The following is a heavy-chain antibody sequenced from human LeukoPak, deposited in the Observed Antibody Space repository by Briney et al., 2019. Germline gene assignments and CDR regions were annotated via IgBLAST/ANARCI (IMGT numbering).Heavy chain of an antibody. D-gene: IGHD2-15*01. CDR1: SCSINNYY. CDR3: VRHRGRGDNWFDP. Sequence: SETLSLTCSVSSCSINNYYWSWIRQPPGKRLVWSRYIYYNGTTIYNTSLESRVTMSVDTSKNRFSLSMTSVTAADTAVYYCVRHRGRGDNWFDPWGQGTLVTVSS. J-gene: IGHJ5*01. CDR2: IYYNGTT. V-gene: IGHV4-59*08.